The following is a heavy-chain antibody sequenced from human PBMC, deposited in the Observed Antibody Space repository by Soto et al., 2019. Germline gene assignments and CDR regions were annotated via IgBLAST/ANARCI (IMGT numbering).Heavy chain of an antibody. CDR2: IVPIYRTA. CDR1: GCIVNNCS. CDR3: VKDSRARRRIW. J-gene: IGHJ4*02. D-gene: IGHD2-15*01. Sequence: VSGASSGCIVNNCSVNGVGQAPGQGLEWVGGIVPIYRTADYAQKFQGRVTVTADESARTSYMEMRSLKSQDTALYNCVKDSRARRRIWWGQGNLV. V-gene: IGHV1-69*01.